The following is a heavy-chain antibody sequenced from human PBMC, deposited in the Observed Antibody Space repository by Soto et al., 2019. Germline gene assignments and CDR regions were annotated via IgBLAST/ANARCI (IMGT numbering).Heavy chain of an antibody. V-gene: IGHV4-38-2*02. CDR1: GYSISSGYY. J-gene: IGHJ6*01. CDR3: ARDAEVGECSGSSCSSGSSGPSYYYYYGMDV. CDR2: IYHSGST. D-gene: IGHD2-15*01. Sequence: SETLSLTCAVSGYSISSGYYWGWIRQPPGKGLEWIGSIYHSGSTYYNPSLKSRVTISVDTSKNQFSLKLSSVTAADTAVYYCARDAEVGECSGSSCSSGSSGPSYYYYYGMDVWGQGTTVTVSS.